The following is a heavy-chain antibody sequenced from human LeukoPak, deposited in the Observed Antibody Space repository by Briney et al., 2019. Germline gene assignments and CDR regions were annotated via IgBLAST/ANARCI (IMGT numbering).Heavy chain of an antibody. CDR2: IYTGGTT. V-gene: IGHV3-53*05. CDR3: ARDLSGSSGY. D-gene: IGHD2-15*01. CDR1: GFSVNSKY. Sequence: GGSLRLSCAASGFSVNSKYMNWVRQPPGKGLEWVSIIYTGGTTYYADSVKGRFTISRDNSKNTLYLQMNSLRAEDTAVYYCARDLSGSSGYWGQGTLVTVSS. J-gene: IGHJ4*02.